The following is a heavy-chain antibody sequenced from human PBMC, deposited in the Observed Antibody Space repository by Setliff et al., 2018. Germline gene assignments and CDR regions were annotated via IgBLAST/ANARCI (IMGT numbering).Heavy chain of an antibody. CDR3: ARDWAYCGGDCYSTAFDI. CDR1: GVSTRSYW. CDR2: IYYSGNT. D-gene: IGHD2-21*02. V-gene: IGHV4-59*12. Sequence: PSETLSLTCSVSGVSTRSYWWSWIRQPPGKGLEWIGSIYYSGNTYYNPSLKSRVTISVDTSKNQFSLKLSSVTAADTAVYYCARDWAYCGGDCYSTAFDIWGQGTMVTVSS. J-gene: IGHJ3*02.